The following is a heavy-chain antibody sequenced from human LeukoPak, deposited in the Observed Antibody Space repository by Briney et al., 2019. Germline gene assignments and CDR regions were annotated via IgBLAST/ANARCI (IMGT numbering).Heavy chain of an antibody. V-gene: IGHV3-48*03. CDR1: GFTFSK. CDR2: ISSSGSTI. CDR3: VKVAKYYYGSETYYFFEH. J-gene: IGHJ4*02. D-gene: IGHD3-10*01. Sequence: PGGSLRLSCAASGFTFSKMNWVRQAPGKGLEWVSYISSSGSTIYYADSVKGRFTISRDNAKDSLYLQMNSLRAEDTAVYYCVKVAKYYYGSETYYFFEHWGQGTPVTASS.